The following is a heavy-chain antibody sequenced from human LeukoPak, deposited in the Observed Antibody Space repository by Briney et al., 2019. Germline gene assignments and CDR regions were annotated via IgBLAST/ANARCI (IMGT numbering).Heavy chain of an antibody. J-gene: IGHJ6*02. CDR3: ARGHYGLDV. CDR2: ISTSGTNT. Sequence: PGRSLRLSCAASGFTFSDHYMSWIRQAPGKGLEWLSYISTSGTNTNHADSVRGRFTISRDNAKNSLYLQMNNLRADDTAVYFCARGHYGLDVWGHGATVTVSS. V-gene: IGHV3-11*05. CDR1: GFTFSDHY.